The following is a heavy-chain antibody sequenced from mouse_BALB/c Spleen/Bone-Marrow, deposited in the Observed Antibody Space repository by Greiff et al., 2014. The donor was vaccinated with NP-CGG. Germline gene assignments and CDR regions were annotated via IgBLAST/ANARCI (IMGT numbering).Heavy chain of an antibody. CDR1: GFNIKDTY. Sequence: EVKVEESGAELVKPGASVKLSCTASGFNIKDTYIHWVKQRPEQGLEWIGRIDPANGNTKYDPKFQGKATITADKSSNTAYLQLSSLTSEDTAVYYCARRLRSGMDYWGQGTSVTVSS. J-gene: IGHJ4*01. CDR2: IDPANGNT. D-gene: IGHD1-1*01. CDR3: ARRLRSGMDY. V-gene: IGHV14-3*02.